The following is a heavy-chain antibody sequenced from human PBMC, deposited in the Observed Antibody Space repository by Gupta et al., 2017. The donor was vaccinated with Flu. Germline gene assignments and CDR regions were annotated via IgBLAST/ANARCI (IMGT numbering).Heavy chain of an antibody. V-gene: IGHV1-8*01. CDR2: MNPNSGNT. J-gene: IGHJ6*02. Sequence: QVQLVQSGAEVKKPGASVKVSCKASGYTFTSYDINWVRQATGQGLEWMGWMNPNSGNTGYAQKSQGRVTMTRNTSISTAYMELGSLRSEDTAVYYCARAGETSEWLRKYYYYGMDVWGQGTTVTVSS. CDR1: GYTFTSYD. D-gene: IGHD5-12*01. CDR3: ARAGETSEWLRKYYYYGMDV.